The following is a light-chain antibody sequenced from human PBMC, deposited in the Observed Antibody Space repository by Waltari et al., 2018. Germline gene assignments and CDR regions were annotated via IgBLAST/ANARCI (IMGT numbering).Light chain of an antibody. Sequence: HSALTQPRSVSGSPGQSVTISCTGTSSDVGAYNYLSWYQHHPGKAPTLIIYDVAKRPSGVPDRISGSKSGTTASLTIAGLQAEDEAEYYCCSYAGSFTWLFGGGTKLTVL. J-gene: IGLJ3*02. V-gene: IGLV2-11*01. CDR1: SSDVGAYNY. CDR3: CSYAGSFTWL. CDR2: DVA.